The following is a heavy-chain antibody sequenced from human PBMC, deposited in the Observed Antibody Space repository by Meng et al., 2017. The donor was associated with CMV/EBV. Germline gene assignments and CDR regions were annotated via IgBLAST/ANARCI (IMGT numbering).Heavy chain of an antibody. CDR3: ARVGEVTTGDYYYYGMDV. D-gene: IGHD4-11*01. J-gene: IGHJ6*02. V-gene: IGHV3-64*02. Sequence: GGSLRLSCAASGFTFDDYAMHWVRQAPGKGLEYVSAISSNGGSTYYADSVKGRFTISRDNSKNTLYLQMGSLRAEDMAVYYCARVGEVTTGDYYYYGMDVWGQGTTVTVSS. CDR1: GFTFDDYA. CDR2: ISSNGGST.